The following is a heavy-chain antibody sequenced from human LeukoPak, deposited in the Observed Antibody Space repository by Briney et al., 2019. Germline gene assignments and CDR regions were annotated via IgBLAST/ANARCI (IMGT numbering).Heavy chain of an antibody. CDR2: IYTSGST. J-gene: IGHJ3*02. V-gene: IGHV4-4*07. CDR1: GGSISSYY. CDR3: ARDPGYCSSTSCRKNAFDI. D-gene: IGHD2-2*01. Sequence: PSETLSLTCTVSGGSISSYYWSWIRQPAGKGLEWIGRIYTSGSTNYNPSLKSRVTMSVDTSKNQFSLKLSSVTAADTAVYYCARDPGYCSSTSCRKNAFDIWGQGTMVTVSS.